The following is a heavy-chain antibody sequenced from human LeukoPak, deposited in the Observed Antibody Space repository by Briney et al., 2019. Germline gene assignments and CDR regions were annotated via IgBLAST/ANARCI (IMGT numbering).Heavy chain of an antibody. CDR3: ASYDYYDSSGYCP. D-gene: IGHD3-22*01. J-gene: IGHJ5*02. CDR1: GFTFSSYD. CDR2: ISYDGSNK. Sequence: GGSLRLSCAASGFTFSSYDMHWVRQAPGKGLEWVAVISYDGSNKYYADSVKGRFTISRDTSKNTLYLQMNSLRAEDTSVYYCASYDYYDSSGYCPWGQGTLVTVSS. V-gene: IGHV3-30*04.